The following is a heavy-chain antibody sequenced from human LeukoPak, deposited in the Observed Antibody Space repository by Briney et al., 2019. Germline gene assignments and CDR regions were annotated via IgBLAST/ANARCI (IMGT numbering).Heavy chain of an antibody. CDR1: GFTFDDYA. CDR3: ARGRSIAARPDAAYDI. V-gene: IGHV3-9*01. J-gene: IGHJ3*02. D-gene: IGHD6-6*01. CDR2: ISWNSGSI. Sequence: PGGSLRLSCAASGFTFDDYAMHWVRQAPGKGLEWVSAISWNSGSIGYADSVKGRFTISRDNSKNTLYLQMNSLRAEDTAVYYCARGRSIAARPDAAYDIWGQGTMVTVSS.